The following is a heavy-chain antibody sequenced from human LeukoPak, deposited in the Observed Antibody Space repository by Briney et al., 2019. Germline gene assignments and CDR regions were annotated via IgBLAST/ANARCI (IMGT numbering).Heavy chain of an antibody. V-gene: IGHV3-23*01. CDR3: AKVKVGAPVPWGYFVY. CDR1: GFLFSNYA. CDR2: ISSSGANT. D-gene: IGHD1-26*01. J-gene: IGHJ4*02. Sequence: GSLRLSCVVSGFLFSNYALSWVRQAPGKGLDWVSAISSSGANTYYPGSVKGRFTISRDNSKNTLYLQMNSLRAEDTAVYYCAKVKVGAPVPWGYFVYWGQGTLVTASS.